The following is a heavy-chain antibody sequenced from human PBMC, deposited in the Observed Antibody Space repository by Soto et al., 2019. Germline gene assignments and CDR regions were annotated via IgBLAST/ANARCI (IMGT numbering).Heavy chain of an antibody. CDR2: ISAYNGNT. V-gene: IGHV1-18*01. CDR3: ARDLPPNYDFWSGYYAAAPPTHYYGMDV. D-gene: IGHD3-3*01. CDR1: GYTFNSYG. Sequence: GASVTVSCKASGYTFNSYGISWVRQAPGQGLEWMGWISAYNGNTNYAQKLQGRVTMTTDTSTSTAYMELRSLRSDDTAVYYCARDLPPNYDFWSGYYAAAPPTHYYGMDVWGQGTTVTVSS. J-gene: IGHJ6*02.